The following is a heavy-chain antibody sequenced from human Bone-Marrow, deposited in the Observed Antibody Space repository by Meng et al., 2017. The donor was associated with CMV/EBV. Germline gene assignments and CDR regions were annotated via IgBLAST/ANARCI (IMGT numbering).Heavy chain of an antibody. J-gene: IGHJ1*01. D-gene: IGHD6-13*01. Sequence: GESLKISCAASGFPFSGYWMTWIRQTPGKGLEWVANIKPDATETYYVDSVKGRFTISRDNAKNSLYLQMNSLRVEDTALYYCARQGGVAAAVLSFWGQGTLVTVSS. CDR3: ARQGGVAAAVLSF. V-gene: IGHV3-7*01. CDR2: IKPDATET. CDR1: GFPFSGYW.